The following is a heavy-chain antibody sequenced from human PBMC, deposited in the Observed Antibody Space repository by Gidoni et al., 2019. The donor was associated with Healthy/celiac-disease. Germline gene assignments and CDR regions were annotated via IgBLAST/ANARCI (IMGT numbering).Heavy chain of an antibody. Sequence: EVHLVESGRGLVRPGGSLRLSCAASGVTVSSNYMSWVRRAPGKGLEWVSVIYRGGTTDYAASVKGRFPISRAHSKNTLYLQMTSLRAEDTAVYYCARDPGDGNYYSGMDVWGQGTTVTVSS. D-gene: IGHD2-21*02. J-gene: IGHJ6*02. CDR3: ARDPGDGNYYSGMDV. V-gene: IGHV3-66*01. CDR2: IYRGGTT. CDR1: GVTVSSNY.